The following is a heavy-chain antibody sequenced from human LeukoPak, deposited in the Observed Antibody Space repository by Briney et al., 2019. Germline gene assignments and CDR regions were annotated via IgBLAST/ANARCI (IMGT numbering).Heavy chain of an antibody. CDR2: ISGSSSYK. V-gene: IGHV3-21*01. J-gene: IGHJ6*03. CDR3: ARFSDDYHYYYMDV. Sequence: GGSLRLSCVASGFTFNSYNMNWVRQAPGKGLEWVSSISGSSSYKYSADSLSGRFAISRDNARNSLYLQMNSLRVEDTAVYYCARFSDDYHYYYMDVWGKGTTVTVSS. CDR1: GFTFNSYN.